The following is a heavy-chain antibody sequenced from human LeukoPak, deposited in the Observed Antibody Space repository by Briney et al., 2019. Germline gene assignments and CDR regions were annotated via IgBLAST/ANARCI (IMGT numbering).Heavy chain of an antibody. D-gene: IGHD2-15*01. CDR1: GGTFSSYA. Sequence: SVKVSCKASGGTFSSYAISWVRQAPGQGLEWMGGIIPIFGTANYAQKLQGRVTITADKSTSTAYMELSSLRSEDTAVYYCARDHCSGGSCYGGHWFDPWGQGTLVTVSS. CDR2: IIPIFGTA. V-gene: IGHV1-69*06. CDR3: ARDHCSGGSCYGGHWFDP. J-gene: IGHJ5*02.